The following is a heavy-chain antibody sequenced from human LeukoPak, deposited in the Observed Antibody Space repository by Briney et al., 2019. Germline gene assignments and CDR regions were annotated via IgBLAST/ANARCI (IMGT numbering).Heavy chain of an antibody. CDR2: ISWNSGSI. CDR1: GFTFDDYA. Sequence: GRSLRLSCAASGFTFDDYAMHWVRQAPGKGLEWVSGISWNSGSIGYADSVKGRFTISRDNAKNSLYLQMNSLRAEDTAVYYCARDLESWGAFDYWGQGTLVTVSS. D-gene: IGHD1-26*01. CDR3: ARDLESWGAFDY. J-gene: IGHJ4*02. V-gene: IGHV3-9*01.